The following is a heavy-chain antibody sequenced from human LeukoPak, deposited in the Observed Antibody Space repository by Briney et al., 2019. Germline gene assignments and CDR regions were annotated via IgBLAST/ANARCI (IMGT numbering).Heavy chain of an antibody. Sequence: SETFSLTCTVSGGAISRYYWSWIRQPPGKGLEWIGYIYYSGSTNYNPSLKSRVTISVDTSKNQFSLKLSSVTAADTAVYYCARVLGRDVRSAFDIWGQGTMVPVSS. CDR2: IYYSGST. V-gene: IGHV4-59*01. D-gene: IGHD3-10*02. CDR3: ARVLGRDVRSAFDI. J-gene: IGHJ3*02. CDR1: GGAISRYY.